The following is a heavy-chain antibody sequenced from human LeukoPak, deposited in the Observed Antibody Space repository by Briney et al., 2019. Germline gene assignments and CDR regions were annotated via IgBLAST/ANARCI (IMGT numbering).Heavy chain of an antibody. CDR3: AKANRDHLSHYYGVDV. V-gene: IGHV1-69*05. J-gene: IGHJ6*02. Sequence: SVKVSCKASGGTFSSYAISWVRQAPGQGLEWMGGIIPIFGTANYAQKFQGRVTITTDESTSTAYMELNSLRAEDTAVYYCAKANRDHLSHYYGVDVWGQGTTVVVSS. CDR1: GGTFSSYA. D-gene: IGHD3-10*01. CDR2: IIPIFGTA.